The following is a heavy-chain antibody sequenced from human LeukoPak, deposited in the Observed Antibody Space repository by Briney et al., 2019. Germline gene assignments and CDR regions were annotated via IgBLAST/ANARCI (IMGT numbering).Heavy chain of an antibody. CDR1: GFTFGDYT. Sequence: GGSLRLSCKASGFTFGDYTMTWVRLAPGKGLEWVGFIRSKIYGGTPEYAASVKGRFTISRDDSKGIAYLQMNSLKTEDTAVYYCTRDQTPYYWGQGTLVTVSS. CDR3: TRDQTPYY. J-gene: IGHJ4*02. CDR2: IRSKIYGGTP. V-gene: IGHV3-49*04.